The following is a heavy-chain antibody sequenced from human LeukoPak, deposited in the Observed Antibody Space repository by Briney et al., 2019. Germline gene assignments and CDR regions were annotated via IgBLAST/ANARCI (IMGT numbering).Heavy chain of an antibody. D-gene: IGHD3-3*01. CDR2: IKQDGSEK. V-gene: IGHV3-7*01. J-gene: IGHJ4*02. CDR1: GFTFSSYW. CDR3: ARQNYDFWSGYIVY. Sequence: PGGSLRLSCAASGFTFSSYWMSWVRQAPGKGLEWVANIKQDGSEKYYVDSVKGQFTISRDNAKNSLYLQMNSLRAEDTAVYYCARQNYDFWSGYIVYWGQGTLVTVSS.